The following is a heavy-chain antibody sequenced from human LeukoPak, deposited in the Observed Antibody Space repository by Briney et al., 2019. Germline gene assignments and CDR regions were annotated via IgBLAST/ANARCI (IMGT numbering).Heavy chain of an antibody. D-gene: IGHD3-10*01. CDR2: ISYNGGYI. CDR3: TAEVPNGDLRFDS. CDR1: GYSFRTYN. J-gene: IGHJ4*02. V-gene: IGHV3-30*07. Sequence: GGSLTLSCTASGYSFRTYNVHWVRQAPGKARECVAVISYNGGYINYDASVKGRFTISRDDTKNTLSLQMSGPRAEDTALYYCTAEVPNGDLRFDSWGQGTLVTVSS.